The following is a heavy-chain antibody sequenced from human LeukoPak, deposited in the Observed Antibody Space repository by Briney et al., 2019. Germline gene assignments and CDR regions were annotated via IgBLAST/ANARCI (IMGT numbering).Heavy chain of an antibody. CDR1: GFTFDDYA. CDR3: AKDSGSYLGSFDY. CDR2: ISFNSGTI. V-gene: IGHV3-9*01. J-gene: IGHJ4*02. D-gene: IGHD1-26*01. Sequence: PGGSLRLSCAASGFTFDDYAMHWVRHAPGKGLEWVSSISFNSGTIGYADSVKGRVTMSRDNAKNSLYLRMNRLRAEDTALYYCAKDSGSYLGSFDYWGQGTLVTVSS.